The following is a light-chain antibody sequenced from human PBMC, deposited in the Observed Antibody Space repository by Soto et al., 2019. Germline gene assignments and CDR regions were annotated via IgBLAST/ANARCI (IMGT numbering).Light chain of an antibody. Sequence: EIVLTQSPGTLSLSPGERATLSCRASQSVSSSYLAWYQQKPGQAPRLLIYGASSRATGIADSFSCSGSGTDFTLTISRLEPEDFAVYYCQQYGSSITFGQGTRLEIK. CDR1: QSVSSSY. CDR3: QQYGSSIT. J-gene: IGKJ5*01. V-gene: IGKV3-20*01. CDR2: GAS.